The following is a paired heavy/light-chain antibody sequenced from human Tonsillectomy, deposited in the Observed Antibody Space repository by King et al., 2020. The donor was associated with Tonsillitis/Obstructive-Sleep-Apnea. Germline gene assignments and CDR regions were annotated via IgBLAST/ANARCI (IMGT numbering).Light chain of an antibody. CDR1: QSVRSS. J-gene: IGKJ2*01. V-gene: IGKV3-11*01. CDR3: QQRSNWPPRTYT. CDR2: DAS. Sequence: EIVLTQSPATLSLSPGERATLSCRASQSVRSSLAWYQQKPGQAPRVLIYDASNRATGIPARFSGSGSGTDFTLTISSLEPEDFAVYYCQQRSNWPPRTYTFGQGTKLEIK.
Heavy chain of an antibody. Sequence: QVQLVQSGAEVKKPGSSVKVSCKASGSTFSSYAINWVRQAPGQGLEWMGGIIPIFGTSNYAQKFQGRVTITADESTSTAYMELSSLRSEDTAVYYCASRYCSGGSCHRGAHFDYWGQGTLVTVSS. CDR3: ASRYCSGGSCHRGAHFDY. J-gene: IGHJ4*02. CDR1: GSTFSSYA. CDR2: IIPIFGTS. V-gene: IGHV1-69*12. D-gene: IGHD2-15*01.